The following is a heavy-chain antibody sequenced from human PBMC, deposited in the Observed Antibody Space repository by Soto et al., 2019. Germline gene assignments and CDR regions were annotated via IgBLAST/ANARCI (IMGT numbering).Heavy chain of an antibody. CDR1: GFTFSSYW. J-gene: IGHJ6*02. V-gene: IGHV3-7*01. CDR3: ARFRWGGMDV. CDR2: IKQDGSEK. Sequence: EVQVVESGGGLVQPGGSLRLSCAASGFTFSSYWMSWVRQAPGKGLEWVANIKQDGSEKYNVDSVKGRFTISRDNAKNSLYLQMDSLRAEDTALYYCARFRWGGMDVWGQGTTVTVSS. D-gene: IGHD3-16*01.